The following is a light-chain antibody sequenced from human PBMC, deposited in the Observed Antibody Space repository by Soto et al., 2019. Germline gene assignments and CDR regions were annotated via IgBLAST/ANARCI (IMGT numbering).Light chain of an antibody. CDR3: SSYKGSSSLVV. CDR1: NSDVGGYNY. V-gene: IGLV2-14*01. J-gene: IGLJ2*01. CDR2: DVS. Sequence: QSVLTQPASVSGSPGQSITISCTGTNSDVGGYNYVSWYQQHPGKAPKLMIYDVSNRPSGVSNRFSGSKSGNTASLTISGLQADDEDDYYCSSYKGSSSLVVFGGGTKLTVL.